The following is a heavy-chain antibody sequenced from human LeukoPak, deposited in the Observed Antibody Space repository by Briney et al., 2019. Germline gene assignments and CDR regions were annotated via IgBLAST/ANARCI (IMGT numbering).Heavy chain of an antibody. D-gene: IGHD4-17*01. CDR3: VRVPPGGTVTTDY. V-gene: IGHV1-2*06. CDR1: GYTFTGYY. CDR2: INPNSGGT. Sequence: ASVKVSCKASGYTFTGYYIHWVRQAPGQGLEWMGRINPNSGGTNSAQSFQGRVTMTRDTSINTAYMELSSLRTEDTAVYFCVRVPPGGTVTTDYWGQGTLVIVSS. J-gene: IGHJ4*02.